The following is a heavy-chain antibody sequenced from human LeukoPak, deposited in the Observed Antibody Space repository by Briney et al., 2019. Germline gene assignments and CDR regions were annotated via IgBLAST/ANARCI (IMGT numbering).Heavy chain of an antibody. D-gene: IGHD1-7*01. CDR1: GGTFSSYA. CDR3: ARWAARSITGTRWEYYFDY. V-gene: IGHV1-69*05. J-gene: IGHJ4*02. CDR2: IIPIFGTA. Sequence: ASVKVSCKASGGTFSSYAISWVRQAPGQGLEWMGGIIPIFGTANYAQKFQGRVTITTDESTSTAYMELSSLRSEDTAVYYCARWAARSITGTRWEYYFDYWGQGTLVTVSS.